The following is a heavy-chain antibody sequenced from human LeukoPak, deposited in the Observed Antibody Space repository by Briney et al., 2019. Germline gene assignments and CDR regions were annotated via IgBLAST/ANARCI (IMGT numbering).Heavy chain of an antibody. CDR3: ARSHYDILTGPFDY. D-gene: IGHD3-9*01. CDR1: GFTFSSYA. J-gene: IGHJ4*02. Sequence: GGSLRLSCAASGFTFSSYAMSWVRQAPGKGLEWVSAISGSGGSTYYADSVKGRFTISRDNAKNSLYLQMNSLRAEDTAVYCCARSHYDILTGPFDYWGQGTLVTVSS. CDR2: ISGSGGST. V-gene: IGHV3-23*01.